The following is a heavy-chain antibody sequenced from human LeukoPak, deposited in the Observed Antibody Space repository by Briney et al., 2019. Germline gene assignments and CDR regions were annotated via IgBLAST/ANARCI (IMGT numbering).Heavy chain of an antibody. Sequence: ASVKVSSKASGGTFSSYAISWVRQAPGQGLEWMGGIIPIFGTANYAQKFQGRVTITTDESTSTAYMELSSLRSEDTAVYYCARVGVYGDYDSGSFDYWGQGTLVTVSS. D-gene: IGHD4-17*01. J-gene: IGHJ4*02. CDR1: GGTFSSYA. CDR3: ARVGVYGDYDSGSFDY. CDR2: IIPIFGTA. V-gene: IGHV1-69*05.